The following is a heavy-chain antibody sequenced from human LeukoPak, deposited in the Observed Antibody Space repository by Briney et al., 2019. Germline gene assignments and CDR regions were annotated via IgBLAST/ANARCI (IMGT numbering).Heavy chain of an antibody. Sequence: SETLSLTCTVSGGSISSYYWSWIRQPPGKGLEWIGYIYYSGSTNYNPSLKSRVTISVDTSKNQFSLKLSSVTAADTAVYYCARDRVGATSLSAFDIWGQGTMVTVSS. CDR1: GGSISSYY. CDR2: IYYSGST. V-gene: IGHV4-59*01. CDR3: ARDRVGATSLSAFDI. J-gene: IGHJ3*02. D-gene: IGHD1-26*01.